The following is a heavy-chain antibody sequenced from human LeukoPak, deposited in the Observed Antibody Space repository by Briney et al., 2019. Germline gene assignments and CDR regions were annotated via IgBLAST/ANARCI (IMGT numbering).Heavy chain of an antibody. V-gene: IGHV3-21*01. D-gene: IGHD3-10*01. J-gene: IGHJ3*02. CDR2: ISSSSYI. Sequence: GGSLRLSCAASGFTFSSYSMNWVRHAPGEGLEWVSSISSSSYIYYADSVQGRFTISRDNAKNSLYLQMNSLRAEDTAVYYCARESGTGGFDIWGQGTMVTVSS. CDR3: ARESGTGGFDI. CDR1: GFTFSSYS.